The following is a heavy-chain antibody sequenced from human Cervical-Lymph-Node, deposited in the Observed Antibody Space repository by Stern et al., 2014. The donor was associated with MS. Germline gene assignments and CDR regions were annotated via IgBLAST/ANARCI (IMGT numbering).Heavy chain of an antibody. V-gene: IGHV3-33*08. CDR2: ICHDGSKR. Sequence: VQLVESGGGVVQPGWSLRLSCTASGFNFAGYGMHWVRQAPGQGLEWVAVICHDGSKRYYADYVKGRFTISRDTPKNTLYLQMDSLRAEDTAMYYCTRDADTNSRYSLFDYWGQGTLVAVSS. CDR3: TRDADTNSRYSLFDY. CDR1: GFNFAGYG. J-gene: IGHJ4*02. D-gene: IGHD5-18*01.